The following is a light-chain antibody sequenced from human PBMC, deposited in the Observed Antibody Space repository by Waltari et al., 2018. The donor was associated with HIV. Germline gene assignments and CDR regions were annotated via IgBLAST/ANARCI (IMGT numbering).Light chain of an antibody. Sequence: QSALTQPRSVSGSPGQSVTISCTGTGNDVGTYNLVSWFQQQSGKAPKLIIYDVTKRPVGVPDRFSGSKSRNRAFLTVAGLQPEDEGDYYCGSYAGRDSTNWLFGGGTKLTVL. J-gene: IGLJ3*02. CDR2: DVT. V-gene: IGLV2-11*01. CDR1: GNDVGTYNL. CDR3: GSYAGRDSTNWL.